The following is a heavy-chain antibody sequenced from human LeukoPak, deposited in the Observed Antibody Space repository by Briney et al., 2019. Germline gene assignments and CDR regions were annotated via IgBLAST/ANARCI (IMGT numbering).Heavy chain of an antibody. J-gene: IGHJ4*02. CDR3: AREVAAALSGY. V-gene: IGHV4-38-2*02. Sequence: SETLSLTCTVSGYSISSGYYWGWIRQPPGKGLEWIGSIYHSGSTYYNPSLKSRVTVSVDTSKNQFSLKLSSVTAADTAVYYCAREVAAALSGYWGQGTLVTVSS. CDR1: GYSISSGYY. CDR2: IYHSGST. D-gene: IGHD6-13*01.